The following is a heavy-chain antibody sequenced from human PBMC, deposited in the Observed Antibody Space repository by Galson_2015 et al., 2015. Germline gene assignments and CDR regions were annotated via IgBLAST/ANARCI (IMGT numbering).Heavy chain of an antibody. J-gene: IGHJ1*01. CDR1: GFTFDNAW. V-gene: IGHV3-15*01. CDR3: PTNASSWNANGREHHLVH. Sequence: SLRLSCAASGFTFDNAWMSWVRQAPGKGLEWVGRIKTKTNGGTTEYAAPVKGRFTISRDDSENAVYLQMNSLKTEDTAVYYCPTNASSWNANGREHHLVHWRRGTLAAVSS. D-gene: IGHD1-1*01. CDR2: IKTKTNGGTT.